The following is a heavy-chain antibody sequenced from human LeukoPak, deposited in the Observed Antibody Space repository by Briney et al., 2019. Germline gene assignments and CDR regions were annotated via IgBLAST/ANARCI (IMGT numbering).Heavy chain of an antibody. CDR2: IIPIFGRA. D-gene: IGHD5-18*01. J-gene: IGHJ4*02. CDR1: GGTFSSYA. Sequence: SVKVTCKASGGTFSSYAISWVRQAPGQGLEWMGGIIPIFGRANYAQKFQGRVTITTDESTSTAYMELSSLRSGDTAVYYCGITAMGKRALGYWGQGTLVTVSS. V-gene: IGHV1-69*05. CDR3: GITAMGKRALGY.